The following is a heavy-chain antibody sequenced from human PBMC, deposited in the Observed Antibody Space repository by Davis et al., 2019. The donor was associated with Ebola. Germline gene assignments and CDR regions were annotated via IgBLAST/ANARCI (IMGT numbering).Heavy chain of an antibody. Sequence: GGSLRLSCAASRFTFSSYSMNWVRQAPGKGLEWVSYISSSGSTIYYADSVKGRFTISRDNAKNSLYLQMNSLRAEDTAVYYCARHDWERWTVTTEVYFDYWGQGTLVTVSS. CDR2: ISSSGSTI. J-gene: IGHJ4*02. CDR1: RFTFSSYS. V-gene: IGHV3-48*04. D-gene: IGHD4-17*01. CDR3: ARHDWERWTVTTEVYFDY.